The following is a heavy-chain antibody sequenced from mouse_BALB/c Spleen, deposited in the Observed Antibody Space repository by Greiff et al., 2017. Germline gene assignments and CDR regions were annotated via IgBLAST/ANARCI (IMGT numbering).Heavy chain of an antibody. Sequence: VQLQQSGPELVKPGASVKMSCKASGYTFTSYYIHWVKQRPGQGLEWIGWIYPGDGSTKYNEKFKGKTTLTADKSSSTAYMLLSSLTSEDSAIYFCARRRDGVFDYWGQGTTLTVSS. CDR3: ARRRDGVFDY. CDR1: GYTFTSYY. CDR2: IYPGDGST. J-gene: IGHJ2*01. D-gene: IGHD3-3*01. V-gene: IGHV1S56*01.